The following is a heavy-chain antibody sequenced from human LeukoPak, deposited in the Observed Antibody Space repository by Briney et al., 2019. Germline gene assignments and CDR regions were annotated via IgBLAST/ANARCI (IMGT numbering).Heavy chain of an antibody. J-gene: IGHJ4*02. CDR3: AVGYCSGGSCYNDPKDDY. Sequence: SETLSLTCAVYGWSFSGGYYWSWIRQSPGKGLEWIGEINHVGHTNYNPPLKSRATIQTDLSKTQCSLKLSSVTAADTAVYYCAVGYCSGGSCYNDPKDDYWGQGTLVTVSS. CDR2: INHVGHT. V-gene: IGHV4-34*01. D-gene: IGHD2-15*01. CDR1: GWSFSGGYY.